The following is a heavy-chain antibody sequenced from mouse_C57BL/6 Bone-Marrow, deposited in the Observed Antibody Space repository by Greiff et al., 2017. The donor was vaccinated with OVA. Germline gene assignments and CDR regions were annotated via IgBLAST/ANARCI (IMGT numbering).Heavy chain of an antibody. D-gene: IGHD1-1*01. V-gene: IGHV10-1*01. CDR1: GFSFNTYA. J-gene: IGHJ1*03. CDR3: VRRGDNGSSPWYFDV. CDR2: IRSKSNNYAT. Sequence: EVQRVESGGGLVQPKGSLKLSCAASGFSFNTYAMNWVRQAPGKGLEWVARIRSKSNNYATYYADSVKDRFTISRDDSESMLYLQMNNLKTEDTAMYYCVRRGDNGSSPWYFDVWGTGTTVTVSS.